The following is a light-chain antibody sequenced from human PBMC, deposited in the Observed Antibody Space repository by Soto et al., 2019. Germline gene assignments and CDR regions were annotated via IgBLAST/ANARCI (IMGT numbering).Light chain of an antibody. CDR2: EVT. CDR1: TSDVGGYNY. V-gene: IGLV2-8*01. J-gene: IGLJ2*01. CDR3: SSYASSNNLV. Sequence: QSALTQPPSASGSPGQSVTLSCTGTTSDVGGYNYVSWYQQHPGKAPKLMIYEVTKRPSGVPDRFSACKSGNTASLTVSGLQAEDEADYYCSSYASSNNLVFGGGTKVTVL.